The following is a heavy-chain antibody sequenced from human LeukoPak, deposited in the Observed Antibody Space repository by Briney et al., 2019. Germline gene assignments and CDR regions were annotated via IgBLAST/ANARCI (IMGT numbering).Heavy chain of an antibody. J-gene: IGHJ6*02. CDR2: IYSGGST. CDR3: ARYGSGSYYYYYGMDV. V-gene: IGHV3-66*01. Sequence: GGSLRLSCAASGFTFSSYAMSWVRQAPGKGLEWVSVIYSGGSTYYADSVKGRFTISRDNSKNTLYLQMNSLRAEDAAVYYCARYGSGSYYYYYGMDVWGQGTTVTVSS. CDR1: GFTFSSYA. D-gene: IGHD3-10*01.